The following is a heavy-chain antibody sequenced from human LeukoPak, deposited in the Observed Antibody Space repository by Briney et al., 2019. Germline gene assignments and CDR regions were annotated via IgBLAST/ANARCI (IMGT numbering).Heavy chain of an antibody. CDR1: GGSISSYY. D-gene: IGHD5-18*01. J-gene: IGHJ6*03. CDR3: ARTEESGYSYRYFGYYYMDV. V-gene: IGHV4-59*01. CDR2: IYYSGST. Sequence: SSETLSLTCTVSGGSISSYYWSWIRQPPGKGLEWIGYIYYSGSTHYNPSLKSRVTISVDTSKNQFSLKLSSVTAADTAVYYCARTEESGYSYRYFGYYYMDVWGKGTTVTISS.